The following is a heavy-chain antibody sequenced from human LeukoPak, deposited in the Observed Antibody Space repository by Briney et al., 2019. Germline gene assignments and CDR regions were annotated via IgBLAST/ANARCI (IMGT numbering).Heavy chain of an antibody. V-gene: IGHV3-53*01. Sequence: GGSLRLSCAASGFTVSSNYMSWVRQAPGKGLEWVSVIYSGGSTYYADSVKGRFTISRDNSKNTPYLQMNSLRAEDTAVYYCARVAEGGHSGYDPDYYYYYGMDVWGQGTTVTVSS. CDR3: ARVAEGGHSGYDPDYYYYYGMDV. J-gene: IGHJ6*02. CDR1: GFTVSSNY. D-gene: IGHD5-12*01. CDR2: IYSGGST.